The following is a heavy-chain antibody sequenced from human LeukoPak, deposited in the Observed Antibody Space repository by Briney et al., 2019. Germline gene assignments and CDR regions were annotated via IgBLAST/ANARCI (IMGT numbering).Heavy chain of an antibody. CDR3: AKEFYFATAV. CDR2: ISGGGGAT. J-gene: IGHJ6*02. V-gene: IGHV3-23*01. CDR1: GFTFSTYA. D-gene: IGHD2-15*01. Sequence: GGSLRLSCAASGFTFSTYAMSWVRQAPGKGLEWVSAISGGGGATHYADSVKGRFTISRDNSKNTLYLQMDSLRAEDTAVYYCAKEFYFATAVWGQGTTVTVSS.